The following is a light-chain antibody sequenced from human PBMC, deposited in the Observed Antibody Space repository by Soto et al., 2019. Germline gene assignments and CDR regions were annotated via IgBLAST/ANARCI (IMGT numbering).Light chain of an antibody. Sequence: IQMKKTTSAQRASMRDRITITCQASQDIGNSLNWYQQLPGKPPKLLIYGATNLEAGVPLRFSGRGSGTHFTFTIAGLEPEDIATYSCLQFDDLPSVTFGQGTRLEIK. V-gene: IGKV1-33*01. CDR2: GAT. J-gene: IGKJ5*01. CDR1: QDIGNS. CDR3: LQFDDLPSVT.